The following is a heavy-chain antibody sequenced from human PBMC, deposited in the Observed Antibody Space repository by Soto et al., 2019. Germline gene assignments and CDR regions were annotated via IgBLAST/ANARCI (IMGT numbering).Heavy chain of an antibody. J-gene: IGHJ4*02. CDR2: IYYSGRT. V-gene: IGHV4-59*01. CDR3: ARGGNGYNSAYLLDY. CDR1: GGYISSYY. D-gene: IGHD5-12*01. Sequence: SETLSLTFTVVGGYISSYYGSWIRQPPGKGLEWIGYIYYSGRTNYNPSLKSRGTISVDTSKNQFSLKVSSVPAADTAVYYCARGGNGYNSAYLLDYWGQGTLVPFSS.